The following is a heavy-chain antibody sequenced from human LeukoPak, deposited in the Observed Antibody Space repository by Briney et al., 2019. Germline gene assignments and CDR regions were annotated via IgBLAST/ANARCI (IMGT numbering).Heavy chain of an antibody. D-gene: IGHD3-16*02. V-gene: IGHV3-23*01. CDR1: GFSFSNYG. CDR3: AKDRRRITVGGVIVNSLED. Sequence: QPGRSLRLSCTASGFSFSNYGMHWVRQAPGKGLEWVSTISGSADNTYYADSVKGRFTISRDNSRNTLYVQMNSLRGEDTAVYFCAKDRRRITVGGVIVNSLEDWGQGTLVTVSS. CDR2: ISGSADNT. J-gene: IGHJ4*02.